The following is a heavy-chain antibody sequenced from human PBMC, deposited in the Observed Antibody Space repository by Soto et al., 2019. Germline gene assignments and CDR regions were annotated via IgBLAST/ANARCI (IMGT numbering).Heavy chain of an antibody. D-gene: IGHD4-17*01. Sequence: PSETLSLTCTVSGGSISSAHYYWSWLRQPPGRGLEWIGYIYYSGSTYYNPSLKGRVTISVDTSKNQFSLKLSSVTAADTAVYYCARVVTTVTTYWFDPWGQGTLVTVSS. CDR3: ARVVTTVTTYWFDP. CDR1: GGSISSAHYY. J-gene: IGHJ5*02. CDR2: IYYSGST. V-gene: IGHV4-30-4*01.